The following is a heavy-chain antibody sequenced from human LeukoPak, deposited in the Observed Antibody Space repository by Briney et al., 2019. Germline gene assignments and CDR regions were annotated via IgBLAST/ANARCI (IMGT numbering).Heavy chain of an antibody. Sequence: ASVKVSCKASGGTFSSYAISWVRQAPGQGLEWMGRIIPIFGTANYAQKFQGRVTITTDESTSTAYMELSSLRSEDTAVYYCAIYYYDSSGYLDYWGLGTLVTVSS. D-gene: IGHD3-22*01. CDR1: GGTFSSYA. CDR2: IIPIFGTA. V-gene: IGHV1-69*05. CDR3: AIYYYDSSGYLDY. J-gene: IGHJ4*02.